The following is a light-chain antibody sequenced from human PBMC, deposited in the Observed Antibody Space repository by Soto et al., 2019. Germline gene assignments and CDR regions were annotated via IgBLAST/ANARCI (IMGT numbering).Light chain of an antibody. Sequence: IQMTHSPASLSASVLYRVTITFLASQSISRWVAWFQRKPGKAPKFLIYDASSLESGVPSRFSGSGSGTDFTLTISRLEPEDLAVYYCQQYDRSPRTFGQGTKVDNK. CDR3: QQYDRSPRT. J-gene: IGKJ1*01. CDR1: QSISRW. CDR2: DAS. V-gene: IGKV1-5*01.